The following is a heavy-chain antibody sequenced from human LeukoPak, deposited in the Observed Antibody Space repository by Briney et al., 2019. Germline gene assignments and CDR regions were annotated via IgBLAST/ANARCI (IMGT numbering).Heavy chain of an antibody. J-gene: IGHJ5*02. CDR2: IYYSGST. CDR3: AKNGYVNWFDP. D-gene: IGHD2-2*01. V-gene: IGHV4-59*01. CDR1: GGSINNSY. Sequence: SETLSLTCTVSGGSINNSYWSWIRQPPGKGLEWIGYIYYSGSTNYNPSLKSRVSISIDTSKNHFSLNLTSVTAADTAVYYCAKNGYVNWFDPWGQGTLVTVSS.